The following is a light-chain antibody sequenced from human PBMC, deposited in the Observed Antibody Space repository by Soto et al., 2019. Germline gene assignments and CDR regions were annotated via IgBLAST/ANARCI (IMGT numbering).Light chain of an antibody. CDR1: SGDVGSYSP. CDR3: CSYAGGDTFFL. V-gene: IGLV2-23*02. Sequence: QSVLTQPASVSGSPGQSITISCTGTSGDVGSYSPVSWYQQLPGKAPKLIIYEVTKRPSGVSNRFSGSKSGNTASLTISGLQAEDEAEYFSCSYAGGDTFFLFGTGTKVTVL. J-gene: IGLJ1*01. CDR2: EVT.